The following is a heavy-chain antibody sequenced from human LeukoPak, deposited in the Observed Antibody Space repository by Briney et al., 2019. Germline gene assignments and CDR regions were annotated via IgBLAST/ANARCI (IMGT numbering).Heavy chain of an antibody. CDR3: GRDKGRDGYNVEG. D-gene: IGHD5-24*01. CDR1: GGSLSSYA. CDR2: IIPIFGKA. J-gene: IGHJ4*02. Sequence: SVTVSCMASGGSLSSYAISWVRHAPGQGLEWMGGIIPIFGKANHTQKIQGRVTITADESTSRAYMELGSLRSEDTAVYYCGRDKGRDGYNVEGWGRGRQVAVSS. V-gene: IGHV1-69*13.